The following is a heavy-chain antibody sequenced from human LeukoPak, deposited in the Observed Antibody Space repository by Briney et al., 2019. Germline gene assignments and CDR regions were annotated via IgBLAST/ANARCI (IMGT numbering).Heavy chain of an antibody. CDR3: ARGLSIPLDY. CDR2: INHSGST. V-gene: IGHV4-34*01. J-gene: IGHJ4*02. Sequence: ETLSLTCGVYGGSFSGYYWSWIRQPPGKGLEWIGEINHSGSTNYNPSLKSRVTISVDTSKNQFSLKLSSVTAADTAVYYCARGLSIPLDYWGQGTLVTVSS. CDR1: GGSFSGYY.